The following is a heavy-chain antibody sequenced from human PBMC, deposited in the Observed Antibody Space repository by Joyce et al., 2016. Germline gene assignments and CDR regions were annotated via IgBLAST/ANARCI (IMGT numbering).Heavy chain of an antibody. CDR1: GDSISSGYF. V-gene: IGHV4-38-2*02. CDR3: ARDPQNFGF. CDR2: IYHNGKT. D-gene: IGHD2/OR15-2a*01. J-gene: IGHJ4*02. Sequence: VQLQESGPGLVKPSETLSLTCDVSGDSISSGYFYGWVRQAPGKGLKWIANIYHNGKTYDNASLKRRVTISVDTSKNQLSLKLSSVTAADTAVYYCARDPQNFGFWGQGTLVIVSS.